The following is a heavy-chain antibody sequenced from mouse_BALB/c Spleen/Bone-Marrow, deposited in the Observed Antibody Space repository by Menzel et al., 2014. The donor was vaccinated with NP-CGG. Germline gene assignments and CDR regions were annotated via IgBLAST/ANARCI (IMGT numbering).Heavy chain of an antibody. Sequence: QVQLQQSGPGLVAPSQSLSITCTISGFSLTSYGVHWVRQPPGKGLEWLVVIWSDGSTTYNSALKSRLSISKDNSKSQVFLKMNSLQTDDTAMNYCARHYYGSSYWYFDVWGAGTTVTVSS. V-gene: IGHV2-6-1*01. CDR2: IWSDGST. CDR1: GFSLTSYG. CDR3: ARHYYGSSYWYFDV. J-gene: IGHJ1*01. D-gene: IGHD1-1*01.